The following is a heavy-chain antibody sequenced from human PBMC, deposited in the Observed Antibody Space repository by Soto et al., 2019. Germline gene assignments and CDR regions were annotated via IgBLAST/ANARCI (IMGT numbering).Heavy chain of an antibody. J-gene: IGHJ6*02. D-gene: IGHD6-25*01. CDR3: ARHVDSGGYPQIYYYYYGMDV. CDR1: GGSISSSSYY. V-gene: IGHV4-39*01. Sequence: QLQLQESGPGLVKPSETLSLTCTVSGGSISSSSYYWGWIRQPPGKGLEWIGSIYYSGSTYYNPSLKSRVTISVDTSKNQFSLKLSSVTAADTAVYYCARHVDSGGYPQIYYYYYGMDVWGQGTTVTVSS. CDR2: IYYSGST.